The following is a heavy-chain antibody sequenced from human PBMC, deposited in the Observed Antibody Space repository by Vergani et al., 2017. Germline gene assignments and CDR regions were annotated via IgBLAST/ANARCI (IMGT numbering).Heavy chain of an antibody. Sequence: EVQLVESGGGLVQPGGSLRLSCAASGFTFSSYAMSWVRQAPGKGLEWVSAISGSGGSTYYADSVKGRFTISRDNSKNTLYLQMNSLRAEDTAVYYCAKDSRDMVRGVIWWDPFHYYYGMDVWGQGTTVTVSS. V-gene: IGHV3-23*04. CDR3: AKDSRDMVRGVIWWDPFHYYYGMDV. D-gene: IGHD3-10*01. CDR1: GFTFSSYA. CDR2: ISGSGGST. J-gene: IGHJ6*02.